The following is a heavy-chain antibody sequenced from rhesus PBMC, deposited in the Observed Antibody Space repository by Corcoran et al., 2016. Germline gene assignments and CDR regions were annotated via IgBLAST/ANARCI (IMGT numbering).Heavy chain of an antibody. J-gene: IGHJ4*01. CDR1: GGSISSNY. CDR2: ISGVCGRT. CDR3: TRGRPGMGDYFDY. D-gene: IGHD1-32*01. V-gene: IGHV4-173*01. Sequence: QLQLQESGPGLGKPSETPSLTCAVSGGSISSNYCNRTRQAPGKGLEWIGRISGVCGRTDYNPSLKSRVTISTDTSKNQFSLRLNSVTAADTAMYYCTRGRPGMGDYFDYWGQGVLVTVSS.